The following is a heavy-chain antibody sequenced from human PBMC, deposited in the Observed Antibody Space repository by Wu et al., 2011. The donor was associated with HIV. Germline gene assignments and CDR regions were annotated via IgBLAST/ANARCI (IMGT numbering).Heavy chain of an antibody. D-gene: IGHD6-13*01. CDR2: IIPIFGTA. CDR3: ARGGIAAAGTRYWFDP. Sequence: QVQLVQSGAEVKKPGSSVKVSCKASGGTFSSYVISWVRQAPGQGLEWMGGIIPIFGTANYAQKFQGRVTITADKSTSTAYMELSSLRSEDTAVYYCARGGIAAAGTRYWFDPVGPGNPGHRLL. V-gene: IGHV1-69*14. J-gene: IGHJ5*02. CDR1: GGTFSSYV.